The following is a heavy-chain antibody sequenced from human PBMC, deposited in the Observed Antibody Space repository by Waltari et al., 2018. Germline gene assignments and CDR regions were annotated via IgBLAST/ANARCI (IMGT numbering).Heavy chain of an antibody. CDR2: ISWNSGSI. D-gene: IGHD6-13*01. CDR1: GFTFDDYA. J-gene: IGHJ3*02. V-gene: IGHV3-9*01. Sequence: EVQLVESGGGLVQPGRSLRLSCAASGFTFDDYAMHWVRQAPGKGLEWGSGISWNSGSIGYADSVKGRFTISRDNAKNSLYLQMNSLRAEDTALYYCAKSLAAAGTGGAFDIWGQGTMVTVSS. CDR3: AKSLAAAGTGGAFDI.